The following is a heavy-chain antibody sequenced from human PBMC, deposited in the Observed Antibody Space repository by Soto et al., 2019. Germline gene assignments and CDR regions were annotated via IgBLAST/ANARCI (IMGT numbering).Heavy chain of an antibody. V-gene: IGHV5-51*01. CDR3: ASLSRLGPQSAFDY. Sequence: PGESLKISCSVSGYIFANYWIGWVRQMPGKGLEWMGIIYGVDSDTKYGPSFQGQVTISADKSVFTAYLQWRSLKASDTAMYYCASLSRLGPQSAFDYWGQGALVTVSS. D-gene: IGHD1-26*01. CDR1: GYIFANYW. CDR2: IYGVDSDT. J-gene: IGHJ4*02.